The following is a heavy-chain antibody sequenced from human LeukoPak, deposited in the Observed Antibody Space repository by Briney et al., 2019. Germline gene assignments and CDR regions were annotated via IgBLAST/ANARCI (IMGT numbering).Heavy chain of an antibody. CDR1: GYSISSGYY. V-gene: IGHV4-38-2*02. D-gene: IGHD3-3*01. CDR2: IYHSGST. CDR3: ARLSQTIFGVVD. Sequence: SETLSLTCTVSGYSISSGYYWGWIRQPPGKGLEWIGSIYHSGSTYYNPSLKSRVTISVDTSKNQFSLKLSSVTAADTAVYYCARLSQTIFGVVDWGQGTLVTVSS. J-gene: IGHJ4*02.